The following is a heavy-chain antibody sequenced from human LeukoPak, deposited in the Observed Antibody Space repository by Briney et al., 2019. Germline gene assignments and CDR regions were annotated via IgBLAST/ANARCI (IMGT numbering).Heavy chain of an antibody. Sequence: GGSLRLSCAASGFTFSSYAMSWVRQAPGKGLEWVSAISGSGGSTYYADSVTGRFTISRDNSKNTVYLQMNNLRAEDTAVYYCARDPKVPDSHDAFDIWGQGTMVTVSS. D-gene: IGHD3-3*01. V-gene: IGHV3-23*01. J-gene: IGHJ3*02. CDR3: ARDPKVPDSHDAFDI. CDR2: ISGSGGST. CDR1: GFTFSSYA.